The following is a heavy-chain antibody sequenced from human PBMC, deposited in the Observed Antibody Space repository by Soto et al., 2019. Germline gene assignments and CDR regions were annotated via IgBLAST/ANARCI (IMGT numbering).Heavy chain of an antibody. CDR3: ARRVILTGYYPAASMDV. V-gene: IGHV5-10-1*01. CDR2: IDPSDSYT. CDR1: GYSFTSYW. J-gene: IGHJ6*02. D-gene: IGHD3-9*01. Sequence: GESLKISCKGSGYSFTSYWISWVRQMPGKGLEWMGRIDPSDSYTNYSPSFQGHVTISADKSISTAYLQWSSLKASDTAMYYCARRVILTGYYPAASMDVWGQGTTVTV.